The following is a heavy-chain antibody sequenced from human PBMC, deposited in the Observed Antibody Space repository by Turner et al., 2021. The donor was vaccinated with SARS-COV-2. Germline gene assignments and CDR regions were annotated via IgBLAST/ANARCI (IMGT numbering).Heavy chain of an antibody. D-gene: IGHD6-13*01. CDR2: IIPILGIA. CDR3: SGLYQGIAAAVISCFDP. CDR1: GGTSSSYA. J-gene: IGHJ5*02. V-gene: IGHV1-69*04. Sequence: QVKLVQSGAEVKKPGCTGKDSCKASGGTSSSYAISCERQAPGQGRDWIGYIIPILGIATSAQKFQSRFTITANNSTTTAYIDLSSLGSEDTAVYYCSGLYQGIAAAVISCFDPWGQGTMVTVSS.